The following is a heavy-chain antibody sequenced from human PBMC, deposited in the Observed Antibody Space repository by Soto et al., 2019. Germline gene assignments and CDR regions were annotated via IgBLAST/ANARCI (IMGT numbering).Heavy chain of an antibody. CDR3: ARDDEGGSDCDLGY. Sequence: QVQLVESGGGVVQPGRSLRLSCSVSGFTFSSHAMHWVRQAPGKGLEWVALISSDGSNKYYADSVKGRFTTSRDNSKNPMDLQMNSLRVEDTAVYYCARDDEGGSDCDLGYWGQGALVTVS. V-gene: IGHV3-30-3*01. J-gene: IGHJ4*02. CDR1: GFTFSSHA. D-gene: IGHD1-26*01. CDR2: ISSDGSNK.